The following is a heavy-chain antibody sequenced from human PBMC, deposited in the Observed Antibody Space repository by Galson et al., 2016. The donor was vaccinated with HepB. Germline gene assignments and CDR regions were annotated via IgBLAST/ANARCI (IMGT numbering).Heavy chain of an antibody. CDR2: INPSGGST. CDR1: GYTFTSHY. CDR3: ARGADSSSYSYYYGMDV. J-gene: IGHJ6*02. V-gene: IGHV1-46*01. D-gene: IGHD3-22*01. Sequence: SVKVSCKASGYTFTSHYIHWVRQAPGQGLEWVGIINPSGGSTSYAPKFQGRLTPTRDTSTSTAYMELSSLTSEDTAVYYCARGADSSSYSYYYGMDVWGQVTTVTVSS.